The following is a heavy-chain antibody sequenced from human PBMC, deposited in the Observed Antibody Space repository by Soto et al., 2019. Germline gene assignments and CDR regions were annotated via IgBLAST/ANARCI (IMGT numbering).Heavy chain of an antibody. J-gene: IGHJ5*02. CDR3: AKVGPVDTAMGGGRWWFDP. CDR2: IKSRTNGETT. V-gene: IGHV3-15*01. Sequence: PGGSLRLSCAASGFTFNNAWMSWVRQAPGKRLEWVGRIKSRTNGETTDYAAPVKGRFTISRDNSKNTLYLQMNSLRAEDTAVYYCAKVGPVDTAMGGGRWWFDPWGQGTLVTVSS. CDR1: GFTFNNAW. D-gene: IGHD5-18*01.